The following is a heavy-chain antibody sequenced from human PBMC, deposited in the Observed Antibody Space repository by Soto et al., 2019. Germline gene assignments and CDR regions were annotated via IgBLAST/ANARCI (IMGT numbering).Heavy chain of an antibody. CDR3: ARVIWWGATGYYYYGMDV. CDR1: GFTFSSYA. V-gene: IGHV3-30-3*01. Sequence: GGSLRLSCAASGFTFSSYAMHWVRQAPGKGLEWVAVISYDGSNKYYADSVKGRFTISRDNSKNTLYLQMNSLRAEDTAVYYCARVIWWGATGYYYYGMDVWGQGTTVTVSS. D-gene: IGHD1-26*01. CDR2: ISYDGSNK. J-gene: IGHJ6*02.